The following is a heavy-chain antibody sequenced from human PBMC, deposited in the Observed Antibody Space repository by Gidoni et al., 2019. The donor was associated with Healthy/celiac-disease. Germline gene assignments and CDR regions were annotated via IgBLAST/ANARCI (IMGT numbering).Heavy chain of an antibody. CDR1: GFTFSSYW. D-gene: IGHD2-2*01. CDR2: IKQDGSEK. J-gene: IGHJ3*02. Sequence: EVQLVESGGGLVQPGGSPRLSCAAYGFTFSSYWMSWVCQAPGKGLEWVANIKQDGSEKYYVDSVKSRFTISRDKAKNSLKLQMNSLRAEDTAVYYCAGVGLPNCSSTSCYPTAAFDIWGQGTMVTVSS. V-gene: IGHV3-7*01. CDR3: AGVGLPNCSSTSCYPTAAFDI.